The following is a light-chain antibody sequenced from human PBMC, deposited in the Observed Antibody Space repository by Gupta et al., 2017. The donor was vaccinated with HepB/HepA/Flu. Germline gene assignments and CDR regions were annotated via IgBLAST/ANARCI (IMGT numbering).Light chain of an antibody. J-gene: IGKJ5*01. Sequence: EIVLTHSPATLSLSPVERATLSCRAAQSVSSYLAWFKQKPGQPPRLLIYDASNRVTGIPARFSGSGSATDFTLTISSLVPEDFAFYYCQQLSNWPLITFGQGTRLEIK. V-gene: IGKV3-11*01. CDR1: QSVSSY. CDR2: DAS. CDR3: QQLSNWPLIT.